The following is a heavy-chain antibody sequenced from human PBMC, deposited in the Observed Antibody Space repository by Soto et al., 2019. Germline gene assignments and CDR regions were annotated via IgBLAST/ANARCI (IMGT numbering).Heavy chain of an antibody. Sequence: QVHLVQSGAELKKPGASVRVSCKASGYSFTRNGISWVRQAPGQGLEWMGWISAKNGDTNYAQKFQGRVIMTTDTSTSTAYMELRSRRSDDTAVYYCVRDRDSDTWPSRDVWGQGTTVTVSS. CDR3: VRDRDSDTWPSRDV. CDR1: GYSFTRNG. V-gene: IGHV1-18*01. D-gene: IGHD1-26*01. J-gene: IGHJ6*02. CDR2: ISAKNGDT.